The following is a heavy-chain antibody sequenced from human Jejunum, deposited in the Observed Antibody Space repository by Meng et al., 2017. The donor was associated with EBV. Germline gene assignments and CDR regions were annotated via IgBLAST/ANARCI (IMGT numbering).Heavy chain of an antibody. CDR3: SRDSIYDGLDH. CDR2: MNPDSGTT. D-gene: IGHD3-3*01. CDR1: GYTFSSYD. Sequence: QVQLVQSGAEVKKPXASVKVSCKASGYTFSSYDINWVRQASGQGLEWMGWMNPDSGTTGSPQKFQGRFTMTRNNSISTAYMELSGLTSEDTAVYYCSRDSIYDGLDHWGQGTLVTVSS. J-gene: IGHJ4*02. V-gene: IGHV1-8*01.